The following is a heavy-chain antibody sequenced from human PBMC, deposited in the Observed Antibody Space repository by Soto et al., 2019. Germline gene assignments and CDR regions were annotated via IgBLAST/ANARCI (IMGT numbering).Heavy chain of an antibody. J-gene: IGHJ5*02. Sequence: SETLSLTCTVSGGSISSGGYYWSWIRQHPWKGLEWIGYIYYSGSTYYNPSLKSRVTISVDTSKNQFSLKLSSVTAADTAVYYCARGMTYYDFWSGYTNWFDPWGQGXLVTVYS. D-gene: IGHD3-3*01. V-gene: IGHV4-31*03. CDR1: GGSISSGGYY. CDR3: ARGMTYYDFWSGYTNWFDP. CDR2: IYYSGST.